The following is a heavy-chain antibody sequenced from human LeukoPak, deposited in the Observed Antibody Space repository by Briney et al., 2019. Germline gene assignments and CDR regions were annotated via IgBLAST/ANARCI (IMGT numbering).Heavy chain of an antibody. CDR2: ISAYNGNT. V-gene: IGHV1-18*01. CDR1: GYTFTSYG. D-gene: IGHD3-22*01. J-gene: IGHJ4*02. CDR3: ARDPYYYDSSGYPDY. Sequence: ASVKVSCKASGYTFTSYGISWVRQAPGQGLEWMGWISAYNGNTNYAQKLQGRVTMTTGTSTSTAYMELRSLRSDDTAVYYCARDPYYYDSSGYPDYWGQGTLVTVSS.